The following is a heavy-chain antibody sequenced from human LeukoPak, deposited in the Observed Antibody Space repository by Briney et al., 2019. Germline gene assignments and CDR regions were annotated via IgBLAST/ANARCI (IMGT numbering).Heavy chain of an antibody. CDR1: GFTFSSYA. CDR2: ISYDGSNK. Sequence: GRSLRLSCAASGFTFSSYAMHWVRQAPGKGLEWVAVISYDGSNKYYADSVKGRFTISRDNSKNTLYLQMNSLRAEDTAVYYCARDAESITMVFDYWGQGTLVTVSS. D-gene: IGHD3-10*01. V-gene: IGHV3-30-3*01. CDR3: ARDAESITMVFDY. J-gene: IGHJ4*02.